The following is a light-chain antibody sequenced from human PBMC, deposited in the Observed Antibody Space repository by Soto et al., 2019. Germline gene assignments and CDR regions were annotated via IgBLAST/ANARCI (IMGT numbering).Light chain of an antibody. CDR1: QSISSY. CDR2: GAS. J-gene: IGKJ1*01. V-gene: IGKV3-15*01. CDR3: HQVNDWPRGT. Sequence: EIVMTHSPATLSVSPGERATLSFSASQSISSYLAWYQQKPGQAPRLLIYGASTRATDIPARFSGGGSGTEFTLTINSLQSEDVAVYYCHQVNDWPRGTFGQGTKVDI.